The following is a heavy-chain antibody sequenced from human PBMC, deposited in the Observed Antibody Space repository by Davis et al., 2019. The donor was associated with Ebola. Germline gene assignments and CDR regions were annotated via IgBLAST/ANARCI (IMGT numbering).Heavy chain of an antibody. CDR3: ARGRDGYNFRY. V-gene: IGHV3-53*04. CDR1: GFTVSSNY. D-gene: IGHD5-24*01. Sequence: GESLKISCAASGFTVSSNYMSWVRQAPGKGLEWVSVIYSGGSTYYADSVKGRFTISRHNSKNTLYLQINSLRAEDTAVYYCARGRDGYNFRYWGQGTLVTVSS. CDR2: IYSGGST. J-gene: IGHJ4*02.